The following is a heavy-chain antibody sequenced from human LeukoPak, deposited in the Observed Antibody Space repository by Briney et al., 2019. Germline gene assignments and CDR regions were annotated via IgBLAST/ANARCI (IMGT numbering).Heavy chain of an antibody. CDR1: GFTFRSYW. CDR2: INSDGSST. D-gene: IGHD4-17*01. V-gene: IGHV3-74*01. J-gene: IGHJ4*02. Sequence: GGSLRLSCAASGFTFRSYWMHWVRQAPGKGLVWVSRINSDGSSTSYADTVKGRFTISRDNAKNTLYLQMNSLRAEDTAVYYCARLYGGYGAYYFDYWGQGTLVTVSS. CDR3: ARLYGGYGAYYFDY.